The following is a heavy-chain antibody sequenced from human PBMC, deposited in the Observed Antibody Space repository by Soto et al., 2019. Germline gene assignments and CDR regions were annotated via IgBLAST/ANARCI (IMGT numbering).Heavy chain of an antibody. V-gene: IGHV4-31*03. J-gene: IGHJ4*02. D-gene: IGHD6-6*01. Sequence: SETLSLTCTVSGGSISSGGYYWSWIRQHPGKGLEWIGYIYYSGSTYYNPSLKSRVTISVDTSKNQFSLKLSSVTAADTAVYYRARSRAARPGYFDYWGQGTLVTVS. CDR3: ARSRAARPGYFDY. CDR1: GGSISSGGYY. CDR2: IYYSGST.